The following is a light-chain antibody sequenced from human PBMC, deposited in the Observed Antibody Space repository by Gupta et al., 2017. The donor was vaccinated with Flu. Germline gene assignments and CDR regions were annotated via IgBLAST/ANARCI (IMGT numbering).Light chain of an antibody. CDR1: HTVGSS. J-gene: IGKJ3*01. Sequence: NQMTQSPSSLSASVGDIVTIACRTSHTVGSSLNWYQQKPGKAPKFLIYGASTLHSGVPSRFSGSGSETDVILTISSLQSDDSALYFCQQSYRAPFTFGHGTKVEI. CDR2: GAS. CDR3: QQSYRAPFT. V-gene: IGKV1-39*01.